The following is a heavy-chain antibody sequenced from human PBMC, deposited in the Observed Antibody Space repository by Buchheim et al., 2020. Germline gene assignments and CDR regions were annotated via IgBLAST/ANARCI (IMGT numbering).Heavy chain of an antibody. J-gene: IGHJ5*02. CDR3: ARGKGDDYVWGSYRRNWFDP. Sequence: QVQLQQWGAGLLKPSETLSLTCAVYGGSFSGYYWSWIRQPPGKGLEWIGEINHSGSTNYNPSLKSRVTISVDTSKNQFSLKLSSVTAADTAVYYCARGKGDDYVWGSYRRNWFDPWGQGTL. D-gene: IGHD3-16*02. CDR2: INHSGST. V-gene: IGHV4-34*01. CDR1: GGSFSGYY.